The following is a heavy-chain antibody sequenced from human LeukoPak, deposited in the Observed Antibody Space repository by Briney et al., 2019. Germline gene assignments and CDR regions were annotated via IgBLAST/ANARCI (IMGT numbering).Heavy chain of an antibody. CDR1: GGSFSGYY. Sequence: SSETLSLTCAVYGGSFSGYYWSWIRQPPGKGLEWIGYIYYSGSTNYNPSLKSRVTISVDTSKNQFSLKLSSVTAADTAVYYCARNLIPEQLVLNFWGQGTLVTVSS. D-gene: IGHD6-13*01. V-gene: IGHV4-59*01. CDR3: ARNLIPEQLVLNF. J-gene: IGHJ4*02. CDR2: IYYSGST.